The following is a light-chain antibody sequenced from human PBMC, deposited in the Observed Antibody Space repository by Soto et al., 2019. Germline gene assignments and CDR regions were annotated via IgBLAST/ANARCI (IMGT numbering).Light chain of an antibody. CDR3: SSYTNSGTVL. Sequence: QSALTQPASVSGSPGQSITLSCTGTSSDVGGYDYVSWYQQYAGKAPKLTIYNVRNRPSGVSNRFSGSKSGNTASLTISGLQPEDEADYFCSSYTNSGTVLFGGGTQLTVL. J-gene: IGLJ2*01. CDR2: NVR. V-gene: IGLV2-14*01. CDR1: SSDVGGYDY.